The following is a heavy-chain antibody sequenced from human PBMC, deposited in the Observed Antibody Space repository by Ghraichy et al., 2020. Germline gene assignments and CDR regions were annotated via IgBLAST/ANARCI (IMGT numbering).Heavy chain of an antibody. CDR2: INPSGGST. CDR1: GYTFTSYY. Sequence: SVKVSCKASGYTFTSYYMHWVRQAPGQGLEWMGIINPSGGSTSYAQKFQGRVTMTRDTSTSTVYMELSSLRSEDTAVYYCARDGIVVVPAALLSPDAFDIWGQGTMVTVSS. J-gene: IGHJ3*02. D-gene: IGHD2-2*01. CDR3: ARDGIVVVPAALLSPDAFDI. V-gene: IGHV1-46*01.